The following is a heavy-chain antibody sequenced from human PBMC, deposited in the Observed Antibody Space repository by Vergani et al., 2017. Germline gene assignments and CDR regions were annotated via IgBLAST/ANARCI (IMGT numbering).Heavy chain of an antibody. CDR1: GFTFSSYW. D-gene: IGHD3-22*01. V-gene: IGHV3-7*01. CDR2: IKQDGSEK. Sequence: EVQLVESGGGLVQPGGSLRLSCAASGFTFSSYWMSWVRQAPGKGLEWVANIKQDGSEKYYVDSVKGRFTISRDNAKNSLYLQMNSLRAEDTAVYYCARDLGYYYYSRGTNWGQGTLVTVSS. J-gene: IGHJ4*02. CDR3: ARDLGYYYYSRGTN.